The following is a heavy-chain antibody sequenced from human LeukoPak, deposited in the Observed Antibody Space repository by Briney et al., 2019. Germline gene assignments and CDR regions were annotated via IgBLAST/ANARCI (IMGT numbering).Heavy chain of an antibody. CDR3: ARDTVTTNPSPSFDY. V-gene: IGHV1-2*06. CDR1: GYTFTGYY. J-gene: IGHJ4*02. D-gene: IGHD4-17*01. CDR2: INPNSGGT. Sequence: ASVKVSCKASGYTFTGYYMHWVRQAPGQGLEWMGQINPNSGGTNYAQKFQGRVTMTRDTSISTAYMELSRLRSDDTAVYYCARDTVTTNPSPSFDYWRQGTLGTVSS.